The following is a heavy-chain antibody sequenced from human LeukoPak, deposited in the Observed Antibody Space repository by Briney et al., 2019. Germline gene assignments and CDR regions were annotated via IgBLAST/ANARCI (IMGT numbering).Heavy chain of an antibody. J-gene: IGHJ4*02. V-gene: IGHV1-69*05. CDR2: IIPIFGTA. CDR3: ARDFLPVDY. CDR1: GGTFSSYA. Sequence: RASVKVSCKASGGTFSSYAISWVRQAPGQGLEWMGGIIPIFGTANYAQKLQGRVTMTTDTSTSTAYMELRSLRSDDTAVYYCARDFLPVDYWGQGTLVTVSS.